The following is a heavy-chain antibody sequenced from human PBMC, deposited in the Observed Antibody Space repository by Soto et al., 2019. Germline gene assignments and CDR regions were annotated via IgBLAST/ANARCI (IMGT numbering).Heavy chain of an antibody. Sequence: QPGGSLRLSCAASGFTFSSYGMHWVRQAPGKGLEWVAVIWYDGSNKYYADSVKGRFTISRDNSKNTLYLQMNSLRAEDTAVYYCAREGDGYPMGYWGQGTLVTVSS. CDR3: AREGDGYPMGY. CDR1: GFTFSSYG. CDR2: IWYDGSNK. J-gene: IGHJ4*02. V-gene: IGHV3-33*01. D-gene: IGHD5-12*01.